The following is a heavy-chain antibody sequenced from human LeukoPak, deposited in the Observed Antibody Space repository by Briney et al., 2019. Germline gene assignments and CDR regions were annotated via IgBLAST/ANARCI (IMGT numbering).Heavy chain of an antibody. CDR2: ISTYNGNT. V-gene: IGHV1-18*01. Sequence: GASVKVSYKASGYTFTSYGISWVRQAPGQGLEWMGWISTYNGNTNYTQKLQGRVTMTTDTSTSTAYMELRSLRSDDTAVYYCAMVRGVLNWFHPWGQGTLVTVSS. CDR3: AMVRGVLNWFHP. D-gene: IGHD3-10*01. J-gene: IGHJ5*02. CDR1: GYTFTSYG.